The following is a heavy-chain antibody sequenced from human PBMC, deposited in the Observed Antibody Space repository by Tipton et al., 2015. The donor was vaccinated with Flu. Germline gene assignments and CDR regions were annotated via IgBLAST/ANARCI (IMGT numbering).Heavy chain of an antibody. V-gene: IGHV4-59*01. CDR2: VYYTGST. CDR3: SRGPPGPSISAYYFDI. Sequence: TLSLTCTVSGGSIRGYYWNWIRQFPGKGLEWIGFVYYTGSTNYKSSLKSRVTISTDTSTNQVSPKMNSVIAADTAVYYCSRGPPGPSISAYYFDIWGQGALVSVSS. CDR1: GGSIRGYY. J-gene: IGHJ4*02.